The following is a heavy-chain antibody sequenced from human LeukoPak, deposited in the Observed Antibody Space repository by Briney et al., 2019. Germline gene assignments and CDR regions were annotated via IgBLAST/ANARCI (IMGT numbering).Heavy chain of an antibody. CDR3: ARSRYVKYGMDV. J-gene: IGHJ6*02. CDR2: FYSGGAT. Sequence: GGSLRLSCAASGFIVSANYMSWVRQTPGKGLEWVSIFYSGGATFYVDSVKGRFTISRDNSKNMLYLQMNSLRAEDTAVYYCARSRYVKYGMDVWGQGTTVTVSS. D-gene: IGHD3-16*01. CDR1: GFIVSANY. V-gene: IGHV3-53*01.